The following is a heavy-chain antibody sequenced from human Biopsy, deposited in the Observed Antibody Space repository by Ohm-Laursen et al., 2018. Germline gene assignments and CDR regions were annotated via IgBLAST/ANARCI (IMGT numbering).Heavy chain of an antibody. Sequence: GTLSPTCAVYGESFNGYYWSWIRQTPGKGLEWIGEINHSGRTNYNPSLKSRVTISVDTSKNQFSLKVRSVTAADTAVYYCVRGVDYYDPYHYYALDVWGQGTTVTVSS. CDR2: INHSGRT. D-gene: IGHD3-22*01. V-gene: IGHV4-34*01. CDR1: GESFNGYY. J-gene: IGHJ6*02. CDR3: VRGVDYYDPYHYYALDV.